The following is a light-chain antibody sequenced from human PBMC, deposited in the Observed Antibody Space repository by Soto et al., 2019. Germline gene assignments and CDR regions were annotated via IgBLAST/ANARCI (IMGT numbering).Light chain of an antibody. J-gene: IGLJ3*02. CDR3: CSYPGSHTWV. V-gene: IGLV2-11*01. CDR1: NSDIGNYNF. CDR2: DVS. Sequence: QSALTQPRSVSGSPGQSVTISCTETNSDIGNYNFVSWYQQHPGKAPKVMIYDVSKRPSGVPDRFSGSKSGNTASLTISGLQAEDEADYYCCSYPGSHTWVFGGGTKLTVL.